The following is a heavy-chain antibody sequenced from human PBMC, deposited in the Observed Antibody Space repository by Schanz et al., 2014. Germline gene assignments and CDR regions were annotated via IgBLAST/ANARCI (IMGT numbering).Heavy chain of an antibody. CDR3: ARGPLGTSP. CDR1: GYTFTSHG. CDR2: ITAYNGNT. Sequence: QVQLVQSGAEVKKPGASVTVSFKASGYTFTSHGISWVRQAPGQGLEWMGWITAYNGNTNYAQKLQGRVTMTADTSTSTAYMDLRSLKSEDTAVYYCARGPLGTSPWGQGTLVTVSS. D-gene: IGHD5-12*01. J-gene: IGHJ5*02. V-gene: IGHV1-18*01.